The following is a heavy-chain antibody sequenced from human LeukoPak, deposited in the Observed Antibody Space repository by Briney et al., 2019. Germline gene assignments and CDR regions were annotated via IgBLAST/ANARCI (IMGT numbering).Heavy chain of an antibody. CDR1: GFTFSSYA. Sequence: SGGSLRLSCAASGFTFSSYAMSWVRQAPGKGLEWVSAISGSGGSTYYADSVKGRFTISRDNSKNTLYLQMNSLRAEDTAVYYCAKAGGTGTPLADYYFDYWGQGTLVTVSS. D-gene: IGHD1-7*01. J-gene: IGHJ4*02. CDR2: ISGSGGST. CDR3: AKAGGTGTPLADYYFDY. V-gene: IGHV3-23*01.